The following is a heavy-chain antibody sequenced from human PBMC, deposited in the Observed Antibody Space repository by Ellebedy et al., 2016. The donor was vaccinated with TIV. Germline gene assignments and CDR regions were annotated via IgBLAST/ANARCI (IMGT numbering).Heavy chain of an antibody. J-gene: IGHJ5*02. CDR3: AKAPARLGPLVPWFDP. D-gene: IGHD6-13*01. CDR2: ISGSGGST. CDR1: GFTFSTYA. Sequence: GESLKISCAASGFTFSTYAMSWVRQAPGKGLEWVSAISGSGGSTYYADSVKGRFTISRDNSKNTLYLQMNSLRAEDTAVYYCAKAPARLGPLVPWFDPWGQGTLVTVSS. V-gene: IGHV3-23*01.